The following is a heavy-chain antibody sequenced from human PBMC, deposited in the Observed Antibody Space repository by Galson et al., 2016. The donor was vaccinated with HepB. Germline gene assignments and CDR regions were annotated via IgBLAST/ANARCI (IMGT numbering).Heavy chain of an antibody. CDR1: GFPFSSYS. D-gene: IGHD3-10*01. J-gene: IGHJ5*02. Sequence: SLRLSCAASGFPFSSYSMNWVRQAPGKGLEWVASISTSSSNIYYGDSVKGRFTISRDNAKNSLYLQMNSLRAEDTAIYYCARDGRRPGYGSGQYNWFEPWGQGTLVTVSS. CDR2: ISTSSSNI. CDR3: ARDGRRPGYGSGQYNWFEP. V-gene: IGHV3-21*01.